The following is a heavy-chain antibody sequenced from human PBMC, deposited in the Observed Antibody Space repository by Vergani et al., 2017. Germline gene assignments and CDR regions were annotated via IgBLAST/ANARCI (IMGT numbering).Heavy chain of an antibody. J-gene: IGHJ4*02. CDR2: IYSGGST. Sequence: EVQLVESGGGLVQPGGSLRLSCAASGFTVSSNYMSWVRQAPGKGLEWVSVIYSGGSTYYADSVKGRFTISRDNSKNTLYLQMNSLRAEDTAVYYCARGRGDGYNYDCFDYWGQGTLVTVSS. V-gene: IGHV3-66*02. D-gene: IGHD5-24*01. CDR1: GFTVSSNY. CDR3: ARGRGDGYNYDCFDY.